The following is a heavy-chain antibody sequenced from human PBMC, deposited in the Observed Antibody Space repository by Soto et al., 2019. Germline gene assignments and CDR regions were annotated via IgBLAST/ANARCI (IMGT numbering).Heavy chain of an antibody. Sequence: SVKVSCKASGYTFTSYGISWVRQAPGQGLDWMGWISAYNGNTKYAQDLQGRVTMTTDTSTSTAYMELRSLRSDDTAMYYCARFSGGSYNTYYFYYGMDVWGQGTTVTVSS. J-gene: IGHJ6*02. CDR1: GYTFTSYG. D-gene: IGHD2-15*01. V-gene: IGHV1-18*04. CDR2: ISAYNGNT. CDR3: ARFSGGSYNTYYFYYGMDV.